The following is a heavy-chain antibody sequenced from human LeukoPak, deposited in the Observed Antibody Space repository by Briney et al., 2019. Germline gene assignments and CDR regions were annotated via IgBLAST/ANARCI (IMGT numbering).Heavy chain of an antibody. V-gene: IGHV3-7*01. D-gene: IGHD6-6*01. Sequence: PGGSLRLSWVASGFTFTSYWMAWVRQTPGKGLEWVADIKEDGSGEYYVDSVKGRFTISRDSAKKSLYLQMNSLRAEDTAVYYCARDFGPSTAAWGAFDIWAQGTMVIVSS. CDR1: GFTFTSYW. CDR3: ARDFGPSTAAWGAFDI. CDR2: IKEDGSGE. J-gene: IGHJ3*02.